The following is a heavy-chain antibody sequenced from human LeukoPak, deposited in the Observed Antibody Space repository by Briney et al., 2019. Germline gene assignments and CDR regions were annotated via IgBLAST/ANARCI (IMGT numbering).Heavy chain of an antibody. CDR2: ISSSSGSI. V-gene: IGHV3-9*01. CDR1: GFTFDDYA. CDR3: AKGYYYGSGSYYKSVPCDY. Sequence: GGSLRLSCAASGFTFDDYAMHWVRQAPGKGLEWVSGISSSSGSIGYADSVKGRFTISRDNAKNSLYLQMNSLRAEDTALYYCAKGYYYGSGSYYKSVPCDYWGQGTLVTVSS. D-gene: IGHD3-10*01. J-gene: IGHJ4*02.